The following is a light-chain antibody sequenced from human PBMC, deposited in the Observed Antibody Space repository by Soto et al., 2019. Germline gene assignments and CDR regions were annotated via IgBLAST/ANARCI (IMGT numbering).Light chain of an antibody. CDR2: DAS. J-gene: IGKJ3*01. V-gene: IGKV3-15*01. CDR1: QSVRSN. Sequence: EIVMTQSPPTLSVSPGERATLSCRASQSVRSNLAWYQQKPGQAPRLLISDASARATGVPARFSGSGSGTEFTLTISSLQSEDFAVYYCQQYNYWPPTFGPGTKVEIK. CDR3: QQYNYWPPT.